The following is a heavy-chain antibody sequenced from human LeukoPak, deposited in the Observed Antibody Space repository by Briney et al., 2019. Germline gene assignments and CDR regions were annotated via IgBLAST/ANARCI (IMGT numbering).Heavy chain of an antibody. Sequence: GGSLRLSCAASGFTFSSYAMSWVRQAPGKGPEWVSAISGSGGSTYYADSVKGRFTISRDNSTITLYLQMNSLRAEDTAVYYCAKDLPRLLWFGELLSYYYYYGMDVWGQGTTVTVSS. V-gene: IGHV3-23*01. CDR3: AKDLPRLLWFGELLSYYYYYGMDV. CDR2: ISGSGGST. D-gene: IGHD3-10*01. J-gene: IGHJ6*02. CDR1: GFTFSSYA.